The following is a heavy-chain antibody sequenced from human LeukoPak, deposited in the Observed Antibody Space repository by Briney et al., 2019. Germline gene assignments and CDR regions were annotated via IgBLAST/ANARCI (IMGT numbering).Heavy chain of an antibody. Sequence: SETLSLTCAVYGGSFSGYYWSWIRQPPGKGLEWIGEINHSGSTNYNPSLKSRVTISVDTSKNQFSLKLSSVTAADTAVYYCARHSLYYYYMDVWGKGTTVTISS. CDR1: GGSFSGYY. CDR2: INHSGST. V-gene: IGHV4-34*01. D-gene: IGHD2-15*01. J-gene: IGHJ6*03. CDR3: ARHSLYYYYMDV.